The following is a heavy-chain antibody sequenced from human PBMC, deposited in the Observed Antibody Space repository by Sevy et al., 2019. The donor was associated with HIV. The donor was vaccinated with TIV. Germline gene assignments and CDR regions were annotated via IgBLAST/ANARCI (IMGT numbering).Heavy chain of an antibody. D-gene: IGHD2-15*01. CDR2: ISATGAST. Sequence: GGSLRLSCAASGFTFSSYAMTWVRQAPGKGLEWVSGISATGASTYYADSVKGRFTISRDNSKNTLYLQINSLRAEDTAVYYCAKLSCSDGNCISIDDWGQGTLVTVSS. CDR1: GFTFSSYA. J-gene: IGHJ4*02. V-gene: IGHV3-23*01. CDR3: AKLSCSDGNCISIDD.